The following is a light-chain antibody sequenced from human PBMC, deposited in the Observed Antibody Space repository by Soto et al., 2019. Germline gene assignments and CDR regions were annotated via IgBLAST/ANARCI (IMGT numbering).Light chain of an antibody. J-gene: IGLJ2*01. V-gene: IGLV2-14*01. CDR2: EVS. CDR3: SSYTSSSRI. CDR1: SSDVGNYNY. Sequence: QSVLTQPASVSGSPGQSITISCTGTSSDVGNYNYVSWYQQHPGKAPKLMIYEVSHRPSGVSNRFSGSKSGNTASLTISGLQAEDEADYYCSSYTSSSRIFGGGTKLTVL.